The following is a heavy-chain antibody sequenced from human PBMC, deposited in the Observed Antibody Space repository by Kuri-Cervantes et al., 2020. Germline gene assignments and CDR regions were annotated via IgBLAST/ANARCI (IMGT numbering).Heavy chain of an antibody. J-gene: IGHJ6*02. V-gene: IGHV3-9*01. Sequence: SLKISCAASGFTFSSYAMHWVRQAPGKGLEWVSGISWNSGSIGYADSVKGRFTISRDNAKNSLYLQMNGLRAEDTAVYYCARDYMADYYYYYGMDVWGQGTTVAVSS. CDR3: ARDYMADYYYYYGMDV. CDR2: ISWNSGSI. CDR1: GFTFSSYA. D-gene: IGHD5-24*01.